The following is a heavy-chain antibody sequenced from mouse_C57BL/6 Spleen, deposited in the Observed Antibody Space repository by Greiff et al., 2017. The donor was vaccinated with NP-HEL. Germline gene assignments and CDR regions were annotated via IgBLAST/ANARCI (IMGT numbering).Heavy chain of an antibody. CDR3: AREETEGYDRDPNFGY. Sequence: QVQLQQPGTELVKPGASVKLSCKASGYTFTSYWMHWVKQRPGQGLEWIGNINPSNGGTNYNEKFKSKATLTVDKSSSTAYMQLSSLTSEDSAVYYCAREETEGYDRDPNFGYWGQGTTLTVSS. CDR1: GYTFTSYW. D-gene: IGHD2-2*01. V-gene: IGHV1-53*01. J-gene: IGHJ2*01. CDR2: INPSNGGT.